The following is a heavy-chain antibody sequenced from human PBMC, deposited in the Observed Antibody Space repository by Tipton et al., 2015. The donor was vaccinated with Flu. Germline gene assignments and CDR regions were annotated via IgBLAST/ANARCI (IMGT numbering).Heavy chain of an antibody. V-gene: IGHV4-4*07. CDR3: AGGSGSGTYVIFYF. Sequence: TLSLTCTVSGGSTSSFYWSWIRQPAGKGLEWIGRVYASGSTKYNPPLKSRVTMSVDTSKNEFSLKLSSVTAADTAVYYCAGGSGSGTYVIFYFWGQGTLVTVSS. D-gene: IGHD3-10*01. CDR2: VYASGST. CDR1: GGSTSSFY. J-gene: IGHJ4*02.